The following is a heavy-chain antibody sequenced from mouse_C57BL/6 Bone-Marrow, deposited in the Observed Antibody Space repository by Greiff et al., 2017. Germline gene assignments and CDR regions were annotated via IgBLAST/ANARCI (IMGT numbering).Heavy chain of an antibody. D-gene: IGHD1-1*01. Sequence: LVESGPELVKPGASVKISCKASGYAFSSSWMNWVKQRPGKGLEWIGRIYPGDGDTNYNGKFKGKATLTADKSSSTAYMQLSSLTSEDSAVYFCARSAYGSSYDYFDYWGQGTTLTVSS. V-gene: IGHV1-82*01. CDR2: IYPGDGDT. CDR3: ARSAYGSSYDYFDY. CDR1: GYAFSSSW. J-gene: IGHJ2*01.